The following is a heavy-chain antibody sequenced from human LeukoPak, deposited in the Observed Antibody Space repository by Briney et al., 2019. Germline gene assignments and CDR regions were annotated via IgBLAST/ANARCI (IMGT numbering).Heavy chain of an antibody. CDR3: AREESGISIFGVVIF. D-gene: IGHD3-3*01. J-gene: IGHJ4*02. Sequence: GGSLRLSCEASGFTFSSYAMHWVRQAPGKGLEWVAIISHDGSNKYYADSVKGRFTISRDNSKNTLYLQMNSLGAEDTAVSYCAREESGISIFGVVIFWGQGTLVTVSS. V-gene: IGHV3-30-3*01. CDR2: ISHDGSNK. CDR1: GFTFSSYA.